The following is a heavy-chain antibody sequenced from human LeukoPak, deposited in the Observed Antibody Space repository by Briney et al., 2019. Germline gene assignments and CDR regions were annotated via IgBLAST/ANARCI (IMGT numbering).Heavy chain of an antibody. CDR1: GFTFSSCS. V-gene: IGHV3-48*02. CDR3: ARDPDIAAAGTIFDY. CDR2: ISSSSSTI. Sequence: GGSLRLSCAVSGFTFSSCSMNWVRQAPGKGLEWVSYISSSSSTIYYADSVKGRFTISRDNAKNSLYLQMNSLIDEGSAVYYCARDPDIAAAGTIFDYWGQGTLVTVSS. D-gene: IGHD6-13*01. J-gene: IGHJ4*02.